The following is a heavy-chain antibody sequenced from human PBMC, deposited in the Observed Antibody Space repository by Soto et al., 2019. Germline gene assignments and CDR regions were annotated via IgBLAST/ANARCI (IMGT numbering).Heavy chain of an antibody. D-gene: IGHD6-6*01. CDR1: GGSISSGSSY. CDR3: ARGVAARLYYYYYGMDV. V-gene: IGHV4-39*01. Sequence: SETLSLTCTVSGGSISSGSSYWGWIRQPPGKGLEWIGSIYYLGNTYYNPSLGGRVSISVDTSKNQFSLKLSSVTAADTAVFYCARGVAARLYYYYYGMDVWGQGTTVTVSS. J-gene: IGHJ6*02. CDR2: IYYLGNT.